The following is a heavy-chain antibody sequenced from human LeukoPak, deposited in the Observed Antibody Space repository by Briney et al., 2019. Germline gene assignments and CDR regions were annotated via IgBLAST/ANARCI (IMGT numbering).Heavy chain of an antibody. CDR3: AKANMVVVTAEYYFDY. J-gene: IGHJ4*02. V-gene: IGHV3-23*01. CDR2: NSCSGAST. CDR1: RVTLSIYA. D-gene: IGHD2-21*02. Sequence: PGGCLRLSRAASRVTLSIYAMSGVRDAPGRGREWGSANSCSGASTYYADPVRGRSTTSRDNSKNTLYLQMNSLRAEDRAVYYCAKANMVVVTAEYYFDYWGQGTLVTVS.